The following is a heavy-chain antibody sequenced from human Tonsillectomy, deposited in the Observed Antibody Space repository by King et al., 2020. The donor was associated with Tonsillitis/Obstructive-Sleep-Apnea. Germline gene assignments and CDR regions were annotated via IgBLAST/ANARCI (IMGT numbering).Heavy chain of an antibody. D-gene: IGHD4-17*01. Sequence: QLVQSGGGLVKPGGSLRLSCAASGFTFSSHSMNWVRQAPGKGLEWVSAIRRSSSSRYYADSVKGRFTISRDNAKNSMYLQMNSLRAEDTAVYYCATTTTVTTYAFDIWGQGTMVTVSS. J-gene: IGHJ3*02. CDR3: ATTTTVTTYAFDI. V-gene: IGHV3-21*01. CDR2: IRRSSSSR. CDR1: GFTFSSHS.